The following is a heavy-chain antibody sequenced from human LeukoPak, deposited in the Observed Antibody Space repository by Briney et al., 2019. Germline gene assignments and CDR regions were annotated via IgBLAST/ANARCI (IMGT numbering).Heavy chain of an antibody. Sequence: GGSLRLSCAASGFIFSSYSMNWVRQAPGKGLEWVSSISSSSSYIYYADSVKGRFTISRDNAKNSLYLQMNSLRAEDTAVYYCAGRGGIAAAGTHHWGQGTLVTVSS. CDR1: GFIFSSYS. CDR3: AGRGGIAAAGTHH. D-gene: IGHD6-13*01. CDR2: ISSSSSYI. V-gene: IGHV3-21*01. J-gene: IGHJ5*02.